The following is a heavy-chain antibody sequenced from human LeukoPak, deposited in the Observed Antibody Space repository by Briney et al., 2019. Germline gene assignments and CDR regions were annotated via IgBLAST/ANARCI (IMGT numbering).Heavy chain of an antibody. CDR2: INTNTGNP. V-gene: IGHV7-4-1*02. Sequence: GASVKVSCKASGYTFTSYSMNWVRQAPGQGLEWMGWINTNTGNPTYAQGSTGRFVFSSDTAVSTAYLQISSLKPEDTAVYYCARAELRYFDWPPGDYWGQGTLVTVSS. CDR3: ARAELRYFDWPPGDY. J-gene: IGHJ4*02. D-gene: IGHD3-9*01. CDR1: GYTFTSYS.